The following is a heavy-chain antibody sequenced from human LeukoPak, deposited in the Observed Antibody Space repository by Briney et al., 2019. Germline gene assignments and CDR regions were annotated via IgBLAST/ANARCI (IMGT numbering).Heavy chain of an antibody. CDR2: ISGSGGST. Sequence: QAGGSLRLSCAASESTFSTYAMSWVRQAPGKGPEWVSAISGSGGSTYYADSVKGRFTISRDTSKNTLYLQMNGLRAEDTAVYYCAKRSRDYYDLYGMDVWGQGTTVTVSS. CDR1: ESTFSTYA. D-gene: IGHD6-19*01. CDR3: AKRSRDYYDLYGMDV. V-gene: IGHV3-23*01. J-gene: IGHJ6*02.